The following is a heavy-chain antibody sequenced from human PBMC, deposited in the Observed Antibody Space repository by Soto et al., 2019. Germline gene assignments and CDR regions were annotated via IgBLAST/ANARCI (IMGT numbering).Heavy chain of an antibody. D-gene: IGHD6-13*01. J-gene: IGHJ6*02. V-gene: IGHV1-18*01. CDR3: ARPGSSWYPLDYYYYYGMDV. CDR2: ISAYNGNT. CDR1: GYTFTSYG. Sequence: QVQLVQSGAEVKKPGASVKVSCKASGYTFTSYGISWVRPAPGQGLEWMGWISAYNGNTNYAQKLQGRVTMTTDPSTSTAYMEMRSLRSDDTAVYYCARPGSSWYPLDYYYYYGMDVWGQGTTVTVSS.